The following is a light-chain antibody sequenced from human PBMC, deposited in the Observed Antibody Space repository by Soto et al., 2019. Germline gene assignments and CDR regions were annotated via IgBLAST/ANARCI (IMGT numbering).Light chain of an antibody. CDR3: MEALPRPPT. CDR1: QNLLHRNGYNY. V-gene: IGKV2-28*01. CDR2: LGS. Sequence: DLLVTQSPLSLPVTPGEPASISCRSSQNLLHRNGYNYLDWYLKKPGQSPQLPIYLGSNRASGAADRFSGSGAGKHFTLKISRVEAEDVGVYCCMEALPRPPTFGQGTKVEIK. J-gene: IGKJ1*01.